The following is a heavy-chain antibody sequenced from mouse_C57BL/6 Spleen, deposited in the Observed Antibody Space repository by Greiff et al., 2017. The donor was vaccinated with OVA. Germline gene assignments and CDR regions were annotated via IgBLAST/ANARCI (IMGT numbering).Heavy chain of an antibody. Sequence: QVQLQQSGPELVKPGASVKISCKASGYAFSSYWMNWVKQRPGKGLEWIGRIYPGDGDTNYNETFKGKATLTAAKSSSTAYMPLNSLTSGDSAVYFCARDYYDYDGAWFAYWGQGTLVTVSA. J-gene: IGHJ3*01. CDR3: ARDYYDYDGAWFAY. D-gene: IGHD2-4*01. V-gene: IGHV1-82*01. CDR2: IYPGDGDT. CDR1: GYAFSSYW.